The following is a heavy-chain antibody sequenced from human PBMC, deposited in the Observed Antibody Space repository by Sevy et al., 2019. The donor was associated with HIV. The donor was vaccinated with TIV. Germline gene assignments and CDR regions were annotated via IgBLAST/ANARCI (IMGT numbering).Heavy chain of an antibody. J-gene: IGHJ4*02. Sequence: GGSLRLSCAASGFTVNSNYMTWVRQAPGKGLEWVANINQDGSVKYYVDSVRGRFTISRDNARNLVFLQMSSLRVDDSALYYCVKAIAKDGSFWGQGTLVTVSS. CDR1: GFTVNSNY. CDR2: INQDGSVK. V-gene: IGHV3-7*01. CDR3: VKAIAKDGSF. D-gene: IGHD6-13*01.